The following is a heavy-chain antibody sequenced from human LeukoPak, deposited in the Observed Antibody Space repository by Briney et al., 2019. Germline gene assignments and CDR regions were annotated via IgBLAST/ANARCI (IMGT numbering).Heavy chain of an antibody. CDR2: IYYSGST. Sequence: PSETLSLTCTVSGGSISSSSYYWGWIRQSPGKGLEWIGSIYYSGSTNYNPSLKSRVTISVDTSKNQFSLKLSSVTAADTAVYYCARRYGFYYYYYMDVWGKGTTVTISS. CDR1: GGSISSSSYY. J-gene: IGHJ6*03. D-gene: IGHD1-14*01. V-gene: IGHV4-39*07. CDR3: ARRYGFYYYYYMDV.